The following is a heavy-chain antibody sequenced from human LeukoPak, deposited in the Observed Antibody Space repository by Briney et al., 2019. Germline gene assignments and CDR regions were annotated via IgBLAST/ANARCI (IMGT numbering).Heavy chain of an antibody. D-gene: IGHD6-13*01. CDR2: ISSNGGST. CDR1: GFTFDDYA. Sequence: GGSLRLSCKVSGFTFDDYAMHWVRQAPGKGLEYVSAISSNGGSTYYANSVKGRFTISRDNSKNTLYLQIGSLRAEDMAVYYCARECSRSPYYYYGMDVWGQGTTVTVSS. J-gene: IGHJ6*02. V-gene: IGHV3-64*01. CDR3: ARECSRSPYYYYGMDV.